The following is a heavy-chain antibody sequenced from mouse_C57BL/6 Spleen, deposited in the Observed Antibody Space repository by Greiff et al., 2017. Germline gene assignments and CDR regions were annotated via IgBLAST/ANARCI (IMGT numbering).Heavy chain of an antibody. V-gene: IGHV1-4*01. J-gene: IGHJ2*01. CDR2: INPSSGYT. CDR3: ASHYDGYPYFDY. Sequence: QVQLKQSGAELARPGASVKMSCKASGYTFTSYTMHWVKQRPGQGLEWIGYINPSSGYTKYNQKFKDKATLTADKSSSTAYMQLSSLTSEDSAVYYCASHYDGYPYFDYWGQGTTLTVSS. D-gene: IGHD2-3*01. CDR1: GYTFTSYT.